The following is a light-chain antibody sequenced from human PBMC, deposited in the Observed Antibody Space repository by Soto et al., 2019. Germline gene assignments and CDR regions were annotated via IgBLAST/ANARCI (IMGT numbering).Light chain of an antibody. Sequence: DIQLTQSPSFLSASEGDRVTITCRASQGISSYLAWYQQKPGKAPKLLMYAASTLQRGVPSRFSGSGSGTDFTLTISSLQPEDFATYYCQQANSFPLTFGGGTKV. J-gene: IGKJ4*01. V-gene: IGKV1-9*01. CDR2: AAS. CDR3: QQANSFPLT. CDR1: QGISSY.